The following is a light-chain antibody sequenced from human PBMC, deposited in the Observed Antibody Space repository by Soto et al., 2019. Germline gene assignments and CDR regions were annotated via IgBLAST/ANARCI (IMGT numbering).Light chain of an antibody. CDR3: QQYYDYPPLI. V-gene: IGKV3-15*01. CDR1: RNINRK. J-gene: IGKJ4*01. Sequence: EIVMTQSPATLPVSPGERATLSCWASRNINRKLAWYQQKPGQAPRLLISGASTRATGIPARFSGSGSGTEFTLTISSLQSEDFAVNHCQQYYDYPPLIFGGGTKVEIK. CDR2: GAS.